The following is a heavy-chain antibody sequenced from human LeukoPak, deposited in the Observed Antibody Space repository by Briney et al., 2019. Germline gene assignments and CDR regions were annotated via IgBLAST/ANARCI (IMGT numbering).Heavy chain of an antibody. Sequence: ASVKVSCKASGYTFTSYDINWVRQATGQGLEWMGWMNPNSGNTGYAQKFQGRVTMTRNTSISTAYMELSSLRSEDTAVYYCARGPNPSIAVAGSIDYWGQGTLVTVSS. V-gene: IGHV1-8*01. CDR2: MNPNSGNT. D-gene: IGHD6-19*01. CDR1: GYTFTSYD. J-gene: IGHJ4*02. CDR3: ARGPNPSIAVAGSIDY.